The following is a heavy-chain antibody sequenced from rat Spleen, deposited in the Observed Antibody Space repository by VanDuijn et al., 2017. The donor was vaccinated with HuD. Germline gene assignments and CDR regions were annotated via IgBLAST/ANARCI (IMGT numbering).Heavy chain of an antibody. D-gene: IGHD1-11*01. Sequence: EVQLVESGGGLVQPGRSLKLSCAASGFPFSDYNMAWVRQAPGKGLEWVASITNTGGSTYYPDTVKGRFTISRDNAKSTLYLQIDSLRSEDTATYYCTTSPAEGYWGQGVMVTVSS. V-gene: IGHV5S10*01. CDR1: GFPFSDYN. CDR2: ITNTGGST. CDR3: TTSPAEGY. J-gene: IGHJ2*01.